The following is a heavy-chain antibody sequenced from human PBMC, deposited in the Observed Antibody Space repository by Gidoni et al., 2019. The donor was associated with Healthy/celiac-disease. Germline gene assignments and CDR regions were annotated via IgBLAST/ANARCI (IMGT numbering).Heavy chain of an antibody. V-gene: IGHV3-48*03. CDR1: GCTLSRYE. CDR2: ISSSGSTI. CDR3: ARDRAVILPDYSSYGMDV. Sequence: EGQRGESGGGMVQRGGWVGQAGEAGGCTLSRYELNWFRQAPGKGLEWVSYISSSGSTICYAASLKGRFTISRDNAKNSLYLQMNSLRAEDTAVYYCARDRAVILPDYSSYGMDVWGQGTTVTVSS. J-gene: IGHJ6*02. D-gene: IGHD6-19*01.